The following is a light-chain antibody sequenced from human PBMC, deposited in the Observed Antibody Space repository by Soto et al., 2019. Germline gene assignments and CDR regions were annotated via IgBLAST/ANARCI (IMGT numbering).Light chain of an antibody. CDR2: DVS. J-gene: IGLJ1*01. Sequence: QSVLTQPRSVSGSPGQSVTISCTGTSSDVGGYSYVSWYQQHPGKAPKLMIYDVSKRPSGVPDRFSGSKSGNTASLTISGLQAEDEADYYCCSYAGSFNYVFGTGTKVTVL. CDR3: CSYAGSFNYV. V-gene: IGLV2-11*01. CDR1: SSDVGGYSY.